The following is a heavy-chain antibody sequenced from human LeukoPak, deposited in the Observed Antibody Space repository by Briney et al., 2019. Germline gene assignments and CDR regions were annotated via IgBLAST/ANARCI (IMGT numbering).Heavy chain of an antibody. CDR2: VDPEDGET. Sequence: ASVKVSCKVSGYTFTDYYMHWVQQAPGKGLEWMGLVDPEDGETIYAEKFQGRVTITADTSTDTAYMELSSLRSEDTAVYYCATGVDTAMAHFDYWGQGTLVTVPS. V-gene: IGHV1-69-2*01. J-gene: IGHJ4*02. CDR3: ATGVDTAMAHFDY. CDR1: GYTFTDYY. D-gene: IGHD5-18*01.